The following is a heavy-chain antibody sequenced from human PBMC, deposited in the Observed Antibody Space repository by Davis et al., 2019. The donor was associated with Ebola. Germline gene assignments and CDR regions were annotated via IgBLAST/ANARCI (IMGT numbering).Heavy chain of an antibody. CDR3: ARVRYYPFYYGMDV. CDR2: IYYSGST. Sequence: SETLSLTCTVSGGSISSYYWSWIRQPPGKGLEWIGYIYYSGSTNYNPSLKSRVTISVDTSKNQFPLKLSSVTAADTAVYYCARVRYYPFYYGMDVWGKGTTVTVSS. V-gene: IGHV4-59*01. J-gene: IGHJ6*04. D-gene: IGHD3-16*02. CDR1: GGSISSYY.